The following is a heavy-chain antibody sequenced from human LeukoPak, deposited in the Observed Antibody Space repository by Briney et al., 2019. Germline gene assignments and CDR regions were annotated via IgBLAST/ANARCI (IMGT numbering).Heavy chain of an antibody. CDR3: ARHPTGYYYWFDP. D-gene: IGHD3-22*01. V-gene: IGHV4-39*01. CDR1: GDSISNSAYY. J-gene: IGHJ5*02. CDR2: ITNTGNT. Sequence: SETLSLTCTVSGDSISNSAYYWVWIRQPPGKGLEWIGTITNTGNTYSNPSLKSRVTISIDTSKTQISLKLTSVTAADTAVYYCARHPTGYYYWFDPWGQGTLVTVSS.